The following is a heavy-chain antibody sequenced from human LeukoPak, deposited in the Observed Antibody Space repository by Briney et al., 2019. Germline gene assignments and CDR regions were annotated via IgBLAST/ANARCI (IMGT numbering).Heavy chain of an antibody. V-gene: IGHV3-66*01. D-gene: IGHD5-18*01. CDR2: IYSGGST. J-gene: IGHJ5*02. CDR3: AHSRNIYAAMVP. CDR1: GFTVSNNY. Sequence: GGSLRLSCAASGFTVSNNYMSWVRQAPGKGLEWVSLIYSGGSTHYTDSVKGRFNISRDNSKNTLYLQMNSLRAEDTAVYYCAHSRNIYAAMVPRGQGTLVTVSS.